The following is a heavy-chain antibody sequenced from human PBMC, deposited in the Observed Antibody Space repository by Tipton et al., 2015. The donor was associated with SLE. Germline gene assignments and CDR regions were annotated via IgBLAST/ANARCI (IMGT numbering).Heavy chain of an antibody. CDR1: GGSISSGSYY. CDR3: VRGVVGATSRTYDAFDI. D-gene: IGHD1-26*01. Sequence: TLSLTCTVSGGSISSGSYYWSWIRQPAGKGLEWIGYIYTSGSTYYNPSLKSRVTISVDTSKNQFSLKLSSVTAADTAVYYCVRGVVGATSRTYDAFDIWGQGTMVTVSS. J-gene: IGHJ3*02. V-gene: IGHV4-61*09. CDR2: IYTSGST.